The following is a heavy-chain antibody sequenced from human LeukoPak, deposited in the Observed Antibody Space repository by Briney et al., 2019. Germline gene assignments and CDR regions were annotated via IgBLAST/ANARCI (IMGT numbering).Heavy chain of an antibody. CDR3: ARSSGSGIYIYFDN. V-gene: IGHV3-23*01. CDR1: GXSFRNYA. J-gene: IGHJ4*02. Sequence: GGSLRLSCETSGXSFRNYAMNWVRQAPGKGLEWVSGFNANGATTYHADSVKGRFTISRDNSTDTLYLQMNGLGAEDTAVYYCARSSGSGIYIYFDNWGQGTLVTVSS. D-gene: IGHD3-10*01. CDR2: FNANGATT.